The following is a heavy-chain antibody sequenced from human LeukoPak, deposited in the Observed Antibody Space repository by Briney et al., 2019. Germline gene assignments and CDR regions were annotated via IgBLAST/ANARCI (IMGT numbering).Heavy chain of an antibody. Sequence: PGRSLRLSCAASGFTFSSYGMHWVRQAPGKGLEWVAVIWYDGSNKYYADSVKGRFTISRDNSKNTLYLQMNSLRAEDTAVYYCARDKRRGTNCPDYWGQGTLVTVSS. CDR1: GFTFSSYG. CDR2: IWYDGSNK. D-gene: IGHD2-2*01. CDR3: ARDKRRGTNCPDY. J-gene: IGHJ4*02. V-gene: IGHV3-33*01.